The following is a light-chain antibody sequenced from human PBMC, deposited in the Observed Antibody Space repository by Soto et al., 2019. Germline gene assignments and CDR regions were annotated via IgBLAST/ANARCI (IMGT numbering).Light chain of an antibody. Sequence: QSVLTQPPSTSGSPGQSAAISCTGTSSDVGGYNYVSWYQQHPGKAPKLMIYEVNKRPSGVPERFSGSKSGNTASLTVSGRQAEDEADYYCSSYAGSSNVFGTGTKLTVL. CDR3: SSYAGSSNV. V-gene: IGLV2-8*01. CDR1: SSDVGGYNY. CDR2: EVN. J-gene: IGLJ1*01.